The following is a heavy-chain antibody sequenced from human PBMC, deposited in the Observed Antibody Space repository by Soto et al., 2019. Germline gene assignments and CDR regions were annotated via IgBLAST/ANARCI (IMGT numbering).Heavy chain of an antibody. Sequence: ASVKVSCKASGGTFSSYAISWVRQAPGQGLEWMGEIIPIFGTANYAQKFQGRVTITADESTSTAYMELSSLRSEDTAVYYCARDRGFTIFGVVTDKGPWGGMDVWGQGTTVTVSS. D-gene: IGHD3-3*01. CDR2: IIPIFGTA. CDR1: GGTFSSYA. V-gene: IGHV1-69*13. J-gene: IGHJ6*02. CDR3: ARDRGFTIFGVVTDKGPWGGMDV.